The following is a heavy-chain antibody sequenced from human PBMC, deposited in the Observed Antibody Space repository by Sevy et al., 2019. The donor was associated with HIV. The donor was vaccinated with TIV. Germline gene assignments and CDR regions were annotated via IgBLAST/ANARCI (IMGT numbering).Heavy chain of an antibody. CDR2: ITDSGDNT. V-gene: IGHV3-23*01. D-gene: IGHD3-10*01. CDR3: AKESSGKLLWLGEPPYYCDY. J-gene: IGHJ4*02. CDR1: GFTFSNYA. Sequence: GGSLRLSCAASGFTFSNYAMTWVRQAPGKGLEWVSSITDSGDNTYYADSVKGRFTISRDNSKNTLDLHMSSLRADDTAVYYCAKESSGKLLWLGEPPYYCDYWGQGTLVTDSS.